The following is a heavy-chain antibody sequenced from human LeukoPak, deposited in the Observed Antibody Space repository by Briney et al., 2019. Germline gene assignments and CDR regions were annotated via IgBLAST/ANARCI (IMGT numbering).Heavy chain of an antibody. CDR1: GYTFTGYY. D-gene: IGHD3-3*01. V-gene: IGHV1-2*06. CDR3: ARDLVGGIWSAAF. CDR2: VDPTSGDT. J-gene: IGHJ4*01. Sequence: GASVKVSCKASGYTFTGYYVHWVRQAPGQGLEWMGRVDPTSGDTIYGQRFQGRVTMTRDTSISAAYMELSSLKSDDTAIYYCARDLVGGIWSAAFWGHGTLVTVSS.